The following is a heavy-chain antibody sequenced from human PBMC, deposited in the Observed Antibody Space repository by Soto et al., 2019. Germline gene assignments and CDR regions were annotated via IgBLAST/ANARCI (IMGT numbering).Heavy chain of an antibody. CDR3: ARAKAPLYSSSWYWFDP. D-gene: IGHD6-13*01. CDR2: INHSGSA. Sequence: SETLSLTCAVYGGSFSGYYWSWIRQPPGKGLEWIGEINHSGSANYNPSLKSRVTISVDTSKNQFSLKLSSVTAADTAVYYCARAKAPLYSSSWYWFDPWGQGTLVTVSS. V-gene: IGHV4-34*01. J-gene: IGHJ5*02. CDR1: GGSFSGYY.